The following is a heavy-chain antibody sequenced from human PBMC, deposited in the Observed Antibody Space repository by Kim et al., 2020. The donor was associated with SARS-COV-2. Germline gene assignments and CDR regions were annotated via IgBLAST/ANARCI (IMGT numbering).Heavy chain of an antibody. CDR3: AKSFSGSYFRYDY. D-gene: IGHD1-26*01. CDR1: GLTFNTYG. Sequence: GGSLRLSCAASGLTFNTYGMHWVRQAPGKGLEWVAVISYDGSNKYYADSVKGRFTISRDNSKNTLYLQMNSLRIEDTAVYYCAKSFSGSYFRYDYWGQGTLVTVSS. J-gene: IGHJ4*02. V-gene: IGHV3-30*18. CDR2: ISYDGSNK.